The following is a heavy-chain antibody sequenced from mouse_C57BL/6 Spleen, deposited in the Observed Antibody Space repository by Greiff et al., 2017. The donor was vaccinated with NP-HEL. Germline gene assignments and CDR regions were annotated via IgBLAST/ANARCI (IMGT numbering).Heavy chain of an antibody. CDR3: ARSYWDRGYAMDY. Sequence: VQLQQSGAELVKPGASVKISCKASGYAFSSYWMNWVKQRPGKGLEWIGQIYPGDGDTNYNGKFKGKATLTADKSSSTAYMQLSSLTSEDSAVYFCARSYWDRGYAMDYWGQGTSVTVSS. CDR1: GYAFSSYW. D-gene: IGHD4-1*01. J-gene: IGHJ4*01. CDR2: IYPGDGDT. V-gene: IGHV1-80*01.